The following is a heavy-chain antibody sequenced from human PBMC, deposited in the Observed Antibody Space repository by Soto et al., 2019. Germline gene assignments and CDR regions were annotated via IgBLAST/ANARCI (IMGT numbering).Heavy chain of an antibody. CDR2: IGSRSATI. Sequence: PGGSLRLSCAASGFAFSSYGMDWVRQAPGKGLEWVSYIGSRSATIYYAEFVKGRFTISRDNAKNSLFLQMNSLSDEDTAVYYWARVPPEYTKRGYYYYYGMDVWGQGTTVTVSS. J-gene: IGHJ6*02. CDR3: ARVPPEYTKRGYYYYYGMDV. D-gene: IGHD2-8*01. V-gene: IGHV3-48*02. CDR1: GFAFSSYG.